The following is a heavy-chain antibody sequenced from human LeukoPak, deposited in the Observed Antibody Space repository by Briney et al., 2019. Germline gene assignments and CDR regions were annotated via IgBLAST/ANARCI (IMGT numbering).Heavy chain of an antibody. CDR3: ARVGPVCSSTSCYADWYFDL. D-gene: IGHD2-2*01. J-gene: IGHJ2*01. Sequence: ASVEVSCKASGYTFTGYYMHWVRQAPGQGLEWMGWINPNSGGTNYAQKFQGRVTMTRDTSISTAYMELSRLRSDDTAVYYCARVGPVCSSTSCYADWYFDLWGRGTLVTVSS. CDR1: GYTFTGYY. V-gene: IGHV1-2*02. CDR2: INPNSGGT.